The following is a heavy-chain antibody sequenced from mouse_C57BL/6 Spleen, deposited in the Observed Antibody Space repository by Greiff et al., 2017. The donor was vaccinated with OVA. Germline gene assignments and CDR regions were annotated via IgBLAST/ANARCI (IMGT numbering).Heavy chain of an antibody. CDR3: ARGMGLRRGIPYAMDY. D-gene: IGHD2-4*01. V-gene: IGHV1-18*01. J-gene: IGHJ4*01. CDR1: GYTFTDYN. CDR2: INPNNGGT. Sequence: EVQLQESGPELVKPGASVKIPCKASGYTFTDYNMDWVKQSHGKSLEWIGDINPNNGGTIYNQKFKGKATLTVDKSSSTAYMELRSLTSEDTAVYYCARGMGLRRGIPYAMDYWGQGTSVTVSS.